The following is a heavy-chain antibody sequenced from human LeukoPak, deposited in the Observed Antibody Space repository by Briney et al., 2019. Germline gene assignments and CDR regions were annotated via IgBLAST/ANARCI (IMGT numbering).Heavy chain of an antibody. Sequence: ASVKVSCKASGNTFSSYYLHWVRQAPGQGLERMGIINPSGGSTTYAQRFKGRVTMTRDTSTARDTSTSTVYMELSRLRPDDTAVYYCAKDRGVTLVRVPMGWLDPWGQGTLVTVSS. CDR1: GNTFSSYY. V-gene: IGHV1-46*01. CDR2: INPSGGST. J-gene: IGHJ5*02. D-gene: IGHD3-10*01. CDR3: AKDRGVTLVRVPMGWLDP.